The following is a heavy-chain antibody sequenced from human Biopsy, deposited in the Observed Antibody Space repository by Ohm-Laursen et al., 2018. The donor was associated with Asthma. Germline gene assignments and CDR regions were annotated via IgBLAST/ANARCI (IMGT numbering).Heavy chain of an antibody. V-gene: IGHV3-30*18. CDR2: ISYDGNHK. Sequence: SLGLSCTASGFMFSSFGMHWVRQAPGKGLEWVAVISYDGNHKFYEDSVKGRFTISRDNSKNTLYLQMNSLRTEDTAVYYCAKRRGYSGHDNDSWGQGTLVIVSS. CDR1: GFMFSSFG. CDR3: AKRRGYSGHDNDS. D-gene: IGHD5-12*01. J-gene: IGHJ4*02.